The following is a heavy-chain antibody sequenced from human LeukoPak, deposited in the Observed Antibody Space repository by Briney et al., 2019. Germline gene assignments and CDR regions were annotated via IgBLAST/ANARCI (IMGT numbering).Heavy chain of an antibody. CDR2: INPNSGGT. V-gene: IGHV1-2*02. CDR1: GYTFTSYY. J-gene: IGHJ2*01. D-gene: IGHD6-19*01. CDR3: SVAISGFWYFDL. Sequence: ASVKVSCKASGYTFTSYYMHWVRQAPGQGLEWMGWINPNSGGTNYAQKFQGRVTMTRDTSISTAYMELGSLKSDDTAMYYCSVAISGFWYFDLWGRGTVVTVSS.